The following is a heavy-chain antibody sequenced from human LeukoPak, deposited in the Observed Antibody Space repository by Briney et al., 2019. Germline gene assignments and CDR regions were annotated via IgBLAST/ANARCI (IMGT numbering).Heavy chain of an antibody. Sequence: ASVKVSCKASGYTFTSYDINWVRQATGQGLEWMGWMNPNSGNTGYAQKFQGRVTITRNTSISTAYMELSSLRSEDTAVYYCARAQAYYDFWSGSLYYYYMDVWGKGTTVTVSS. V-gene: IGHV1-8*03. CDR1: GYTFTSYD. CDR3: ARAQAYYDFWSGSLYYYYMDV. CDR2: MNPNSGNT. D-gene: IGHD3-3*01. J-gene: IGHJ6*03.